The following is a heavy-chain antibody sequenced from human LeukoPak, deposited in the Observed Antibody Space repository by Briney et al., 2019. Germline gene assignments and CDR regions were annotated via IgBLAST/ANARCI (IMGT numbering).Heavy chain of an antibody. Sequence: PSETLSLTCTVSGGSIISYYWSWIRQPAGKGLEWIGRIYTSGSTNYNPSLKSRVTMSVDTSKNQFSLKLSSVTAADTAVYYCARDLGSRTHYYYYGMDVWGQGTTVTVSS. CDR3: ARDLGSRTHYYYYGMDV. J-gene: IGHJ6*02. V-gene: IGHV4-4*07. CDR1: GGSIISYY. D-gene: IGHD6-13*01. CDR2: IYTSGST.